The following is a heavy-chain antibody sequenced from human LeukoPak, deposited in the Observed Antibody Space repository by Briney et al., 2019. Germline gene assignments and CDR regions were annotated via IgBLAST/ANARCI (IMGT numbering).Heavy chain of an antibody. CDR1: GFTFSSYT. V-gene: IGHV3-23*01. J-gene: IGHJ4*02. CDR3: AKGLGDYTFDY. D-gene: IGHD2-21*02. Sequence: GGSLRLSCAASGFTFSSYTMSWVRQAPGKGLEWVSAISVGGDNTYYADSVKGRFTISRDNSKNTLYLQMNSLRAEDTAVYHCAKGLGDYTFDYWGQGTLVTVSS. CDR2: ISVGGDNT.